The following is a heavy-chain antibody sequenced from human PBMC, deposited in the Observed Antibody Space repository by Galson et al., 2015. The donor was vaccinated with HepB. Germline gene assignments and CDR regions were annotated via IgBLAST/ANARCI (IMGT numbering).Heavy chain of an antibody. CDR2: IYYSGST. CDR1: GGSISSYY. Sequence: ETLSLTCTVSGGSISSYYWSWIRQPPGKGLEWIGYIYYSGSTNYNPSLKSRVTISVDTSKNQFSLKLSSVTAADTAVYYCARSYYYDSSGYSNWGQGTLVTVSS. V-gene: IGHV4-59*01. D-gene: IGHD3-22*01. CDR3: ARSYYYDSSGYSN. J-gene: IGHJ4*02.